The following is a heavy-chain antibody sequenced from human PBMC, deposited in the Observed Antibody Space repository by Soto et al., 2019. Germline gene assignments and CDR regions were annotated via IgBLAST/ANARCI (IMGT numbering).Heavy chain of an antibody. D-gene: IGHD4-17*01. CDR1: GASTGSGGYY. Sequence: SETLSLTCTVSGASTGSGGYYWSWIRQHPGKGLEWIGYIYYTGSSYYSPSLKSRASISVDTSRNQFSLNLDSVTAADTAVYYCARADYGDRGLAFDSWGQGTLVTVSS. J-gene: IGHJ4*02. V-gene: IGHV4-31*03. CDR3: ARADYGDRGLAFDS. CDR2: IYYTGSS.